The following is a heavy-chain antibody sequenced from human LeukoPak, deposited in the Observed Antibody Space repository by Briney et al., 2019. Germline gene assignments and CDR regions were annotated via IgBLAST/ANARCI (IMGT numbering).Heavy chain of an antibody. J-gene: IGHJ4*02. CDR1: GGSISSYY. D-gene: IGHD3-22*01. CDR3: ASYDSSGLVGY. Sequence: PSETLSLTCTVSGGSISSYYWSWIRQPPGKGLEWIGYIYYSGSTNYNPSLKSRVTISVDTSKNQFSLKLSSVTAADTAVYYCASYDSSGLVGYWGQGTLVTVSS. V-gene: IGHV4-59*01. CDR2: IYYSGST.